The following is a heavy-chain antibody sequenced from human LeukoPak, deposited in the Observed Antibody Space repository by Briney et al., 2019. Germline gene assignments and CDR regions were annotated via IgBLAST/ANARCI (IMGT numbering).Heavy chain of an antibody. CDR3: ARDPRPIVVVPAAIDYYYYMDV. Sequence: GGSLRLSCAASGITFSSYAMSWVRQAPGKGLEWVSGIAWNSGNTGFADSVKGRFTISRDNSKNTLYLQMNSLRAEDTAVYYCARDPRPIVVVPAAIDYYYYMDVWGKGTTVTVSS. D-gene: IGHD2-2*01. J-gene: IGHJ6*03. CDR1: GITFSSYA. CDR2: IAWNSGNT. V-gene: IGHV3-23*01.